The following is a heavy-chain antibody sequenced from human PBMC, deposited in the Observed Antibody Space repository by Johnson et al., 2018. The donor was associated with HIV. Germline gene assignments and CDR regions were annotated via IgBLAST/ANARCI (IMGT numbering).Heavy chain of an antibody. D-gene: IGHD5-12*01. Sequence: EVQLVESGGGLVQPGGSLRLSCAASGFTFSSYWMSWIRQAPGKGLEWVSYISSSGNTIYYADSVKGRFTISRDNAKNSLYLQMNSLRVEDTAVYYCARDESGYDEGFDAFDIWGQGTMVTVSS. CDR1: GFTFSSYW. V-gene: IGHV3-48*04. J-gene: IGHJ3*02. CDR3: ARDESGYDEGFDAFDI. CDR2: ISSSGNTI.